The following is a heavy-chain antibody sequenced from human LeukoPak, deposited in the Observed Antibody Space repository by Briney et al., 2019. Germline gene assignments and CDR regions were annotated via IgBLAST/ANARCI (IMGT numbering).Heavy chain of an antibody. CDR3: ARRNAWRGYFDY. CDR1: GGSFSDYY. D-gene: IGHD3-3*01. V-gene: IGHV4-34*01. Sequence: TSETLSLTCAVYGGSFSDYYWSWIRQPPGKGLEWIGEINHSGSTNYNPSLKSRVTISVDTSKNQFSLKLSSVTAADTAVYYCARRNAWRGYFDYWGQGTLVTVSS. J-gene: IGHJ4*02. CDR2: INHSGST.